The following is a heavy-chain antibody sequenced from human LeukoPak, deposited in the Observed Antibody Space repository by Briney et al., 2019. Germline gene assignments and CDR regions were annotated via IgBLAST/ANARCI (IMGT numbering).Heavy chain of an antibody. CDR2: INAGNGNT. J-gene: IGHJ4*02. CDR1: GYTFTSYD. Sequence: ASVKVSCKASGYTFTSYDINWVRQAPGQRLEWMGWINAGNGNTKYSQKFQGRVTITRDTSASTAYMELSSLRSEDTAVYYCARALEYSIAAGTLDYWGQGTLVTVSS. D-gene: IGHD6-13*01. CDR3: ARALEYSIAAGTLDY. V-gene: IGHV1-3*01.